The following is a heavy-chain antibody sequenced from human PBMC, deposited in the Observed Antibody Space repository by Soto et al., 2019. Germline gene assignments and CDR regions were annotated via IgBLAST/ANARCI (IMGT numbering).Heavy chain of an antibody. J-gene: IGHJ4*02. V-gene: IGHV3-23*01. D-gene: IGHD6-19*01. Sequence: XGSLRLSCAAXXLTFSIXXXXXVRQAPGKGLEWVSAMTGCGGSTYYAASVKGRFTSSRDNSKNTPYLQMNGLTAEDTAIYYCAKSYTSGWYEAPFDYWGQGTLVTVSS. CDR2: MTGCGGST. CDR3: AKSYTSGWYEAPFDY. CDR1: XLTFSIXX.